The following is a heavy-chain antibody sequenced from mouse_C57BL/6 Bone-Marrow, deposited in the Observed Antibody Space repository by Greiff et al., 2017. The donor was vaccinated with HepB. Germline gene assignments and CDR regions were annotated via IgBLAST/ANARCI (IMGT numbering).Heavy chain of an antibody. V-gene: IGHV14-4*01. CDR2: IDPENGDT. J-gene: IGHJ3*01. CDR3: TVITTVVGAY. Sequence: VQLQQSGAELVRPGASVKLSCTASGFNIKDDYMHWVKQRPEQGLEWIGWIDPENGDTEYASKFQGKATITADTSSNTAYLQLSILTSEDTAVYYCTVITTVVGAYWGQGTLVTVSA. D-gene: IGHD1-1*01. CDR1: GFNIKDDY.